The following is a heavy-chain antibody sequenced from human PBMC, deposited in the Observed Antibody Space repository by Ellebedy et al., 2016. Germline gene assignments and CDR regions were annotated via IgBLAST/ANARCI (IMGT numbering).Heavy chain of an antibody. CDR1: GFTFSSYA. CDR2: ISYDGSNK. Sequence: GGSLRLSCAASGFTFSSYAMHWVRQAPGKGLEWVAVISYDGSNKYYADSVKGRFTISRDNSKNTLYLQMNSLRAEDTAVYYCARDLSYYDSSGYYSFDYWGQGTLVTVSS. V-gene: IGHV3-30-3*01. CDR3: ARDLSYYDSSGYYSFDY. J-gene: IGHJ4*02. D-gene: IGHD3-22*01.